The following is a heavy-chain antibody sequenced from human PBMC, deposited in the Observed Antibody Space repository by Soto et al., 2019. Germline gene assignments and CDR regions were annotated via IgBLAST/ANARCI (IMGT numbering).Heavy chain of an antibody. CDR1: GFTFSSYW. CDR2: IKQDGSEK. D-gene: IGHD2-2*01. CDR3: AREDVVPAAMEGVGYYYYYCMDV. Sequence: PGGSLRLSCAASGFTFSSYWMSWVRQAPGKGLEWVANIKQDGSEKYYVDSVKGRFTISRDNAKNSLYLQMNSLRAEDTAVYYCAREDVVPAAMEGVGYYYYYCMDVWGKGTTVTVSS. J-gene: IGHJ6*03. V-gene: IGHV3-7*01.